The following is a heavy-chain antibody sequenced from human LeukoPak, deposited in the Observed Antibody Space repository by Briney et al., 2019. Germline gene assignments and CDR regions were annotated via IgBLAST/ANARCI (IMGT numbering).Heavy chain of an antibody. CDR1: GYTFTSNY. CDR3: ARDLGRYYYASGSYYSYYMDV. J-gene: IGHJ6*03. V-gene: IGHV1-2*02. CDR2: INPNSGGT. D-gene: IGHD3-10*01. Sequence: ASVKVSCKAFGYTFTSNYMHWVRQAPGQGLEWMGWINPNSGGTNYAQKFQARVTMTRDTSISTAYMELSRLRSDDTAVYYCARDLGRYYYASGSYYSYYMDVWGKGTTVTVSS.